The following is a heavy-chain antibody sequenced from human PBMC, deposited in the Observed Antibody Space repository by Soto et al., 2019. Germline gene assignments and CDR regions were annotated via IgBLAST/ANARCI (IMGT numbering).Heavy chain of an antibody. J-gene: IGHJ4*02. CDR1: GGSISSSSYY. V-gene: IGHV4-39*01. CDR3: ARRGLYGSGSYYNFDY. Sequence: SETLSLTCTVSGGSISSSSYYWGWIRLPPGKGLEWIGSIYYSGSTYYNPSLKSRVTISVDTSKNQFSLKLSSVTAADTAVYYCARRGLYGSGSYYNFDYWGQGTLVTVSS. D-gene: IGHD3-10*01. CDR2: IYYSGST.